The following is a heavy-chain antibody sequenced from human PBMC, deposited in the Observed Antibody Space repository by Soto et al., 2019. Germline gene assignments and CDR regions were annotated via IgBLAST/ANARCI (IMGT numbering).Heavy chain of an antibody. D-gene: IGHD3-16*01. J-gene: IGHJ5*02. CDR1: GFTFDDYT. CDR3: ARGGELLDNWFDP. Sequence: GGSLRLSCAASGFTFDDYTMHWVRQAPGKGLEWVSLISWDGGSTYYADSVKGRFTISRDNSKNSLYLQMNSLRTEDTALYYCARGGELLDNWFDPWGQGTLVTVSS. V-gene: IGHV3-43*01. CDR2: ISWDGGST.